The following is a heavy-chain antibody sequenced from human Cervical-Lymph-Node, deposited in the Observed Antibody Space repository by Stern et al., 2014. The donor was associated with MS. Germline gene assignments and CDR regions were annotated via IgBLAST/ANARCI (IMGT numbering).Heavy chain of an antibody. Sequence: VKLVESGAEVKKPGSSVRVSCKASGDPFRIYAFSWVRTAPGQGLEWMGKIIPMFGTAVYAQKFLGRVKIIADESTTTAYMELSTLRSEDTAVYYCARARSSYESSTHFDYWGQGTLVTVSS. D-gene: IGHD3-22*01. CDR1: GDPFRIYA. CDR2: IIPMFGTA. V-gene: IGHV1-69*18. CDR3: ARARSSYESSTHFDY. J-gene: IGHJ4*02.